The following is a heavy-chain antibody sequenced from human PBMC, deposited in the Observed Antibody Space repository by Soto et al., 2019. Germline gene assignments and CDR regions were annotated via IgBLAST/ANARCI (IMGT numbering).Heavy chain of an antibody. CDR2: INHSGST. Sequence: SETLSLTCAVYGGSFSGYYWSWIRQPPGKGLEWIGEINHSGSTNYNPSLKSRVTISVDTSKNQFSLELSSVTAADTAVYYCARLPLGGAAQRTYYYYYMDVWGKGTTVTVSS. CDR3: ARLPLGGAAQRTYYYYYMDV. J-gene: IGHJ6*03. CDR1: GGSFSGYY. D-gene: IGHD3-16*01. V-gene: IGHV4-34*01.